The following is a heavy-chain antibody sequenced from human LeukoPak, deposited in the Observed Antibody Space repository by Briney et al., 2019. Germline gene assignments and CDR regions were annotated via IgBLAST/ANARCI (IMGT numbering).Heavy chain of an antibody. D-gene: IGHD5-18*01. CDR1: GFTFSSYE. CDR2: ISSSGSTI. CDR3: ARDWEDTTMDY. J-gene: IGHJ4*01. Sequence: GGSLRLSCAASGFTFSSYEMNWVRQAPGKGLEWVSYISSSGSTIYYADSVKGRFTISRDNAKSSLFLQMDSLRAEDTAVYFCARDWEDTTMDYWGQGALVTVSS. V-gene: IGHV3-48*03.